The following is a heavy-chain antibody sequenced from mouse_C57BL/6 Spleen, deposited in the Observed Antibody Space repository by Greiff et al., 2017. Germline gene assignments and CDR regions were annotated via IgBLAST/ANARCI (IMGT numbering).Heavy chain of an antibody. Sequence: EVQLQHSGAELVQPGASVKLSCTASGFNIKDYYMHWVKQRTEQGLEWIGRLDPEDGETQYAPKFHGKATITADTSSNTAYLQLSSLTSEDTAVYYCARSTALEGPWLAYWGQGTLVTVSA. CDR2: LDPEDGET. D-gene: IGHD1-1*01. CDR3: ARSTALEGPWLAY. CDR1: GFNIKDYY. V-gene: IGHV14-2*01. J-gene: IGHJ3*01.